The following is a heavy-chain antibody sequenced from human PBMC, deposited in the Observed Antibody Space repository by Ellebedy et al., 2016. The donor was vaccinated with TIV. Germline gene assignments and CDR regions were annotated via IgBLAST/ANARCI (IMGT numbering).Heavy chain of an antibody. Sequence: GESLKISCAASGFTFSYFTMNWVRQAPGKGLEWVSYISAGAIYYADSVRGRFTISRDNAKNSLYLQMDSLRVEDTAVYYCARGGGCTGGNCYYTDRWGQGTLVTVSS. CDR2: ISAGAI. V-gene: IGHV3-21*05. CDR3: ARGGGCTGGNCYYTDR. J-gene: IGHJ5*02. D-gene: IGHD2-15*01. CDR1: GFTFSYFT.